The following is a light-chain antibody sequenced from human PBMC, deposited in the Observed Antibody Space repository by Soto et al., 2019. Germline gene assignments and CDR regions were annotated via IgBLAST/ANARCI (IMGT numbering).Light chain of an antibody. Sequence: IHMTHSPSTLSASVLYRVTITFLSIENISGWLAFYHQRPGRAPKLLIYDASSLESGVPSRFSGSGSGTEFTLTISSLQPDDFATYYCQQYNSYSAWTFGQGTKVDIK. V-gene: IGKV1-5*01. CDR3: QQYNSYSAWT. CDR2: DAS. CDR1: ENISGW. J-gene: IGKJ1*01.